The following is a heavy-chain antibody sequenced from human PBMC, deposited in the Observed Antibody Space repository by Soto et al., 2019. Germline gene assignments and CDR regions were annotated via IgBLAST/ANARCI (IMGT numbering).Heavy chain of an antibody. Sequence: SETLSLTCAVYGGSFSGYYWSWIRQPPGKGLEWIGEINHSGSTNYNPSLKSRVTISVDTSKNQFSLKLSSVTAADTAVYYCARGGSITMVRGVPGPYYYYYGMDVWGQGTTVTVSS. V-gene: IGHV4-34*01. CDR3: ARGGSITMVRGVPGPYYYYYGMDV. J-gene: IGHJ6*02. CDR1: GGSFSGYY. D-gene: IGHD3-10*01. CDR2: INHSGST.